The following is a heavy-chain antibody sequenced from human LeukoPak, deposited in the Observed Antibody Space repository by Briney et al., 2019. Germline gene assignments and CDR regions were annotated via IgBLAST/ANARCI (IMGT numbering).Heavy chain of an antibody. J-gene: IGHJ4*02. CDR2: IYYSGST. D-gene: IGHD3-9*01. V-gene: IGHV4-59*01. CDR1: GGSISSYY. CDR3: ARGTYYDILTARWYFDY. Sequence: PSETLSLTCTVSGGSISSYYWSWIRQPPGKGLESIGYIYYSGSTNYNPSLKSRVTISVDTSKNQFSLKLSSVTAADTAVYYCARGTYYDILTARWYFDYWGQGTLVTVSS.